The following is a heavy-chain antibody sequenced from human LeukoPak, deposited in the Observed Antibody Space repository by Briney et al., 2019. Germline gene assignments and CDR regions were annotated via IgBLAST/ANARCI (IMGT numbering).Heavy chain of an antibody. V-gene: IGHV4-61*02. J-gene: IGHJ3*02. CDR2: IYASGNT. Sequence: SETLSLTCTVSGDSISNLNYYWSWIRQPAGKGLEWIGRIYASGNTNYNPSLKSRVTISVDTSKNQFSLKLSSVTAADTAVYYCARPSTYYCDSSGHGAFDIWGQGTMVTVSS. D-gene: IGHD3-22*01. CDR3: ARPSTYYCDSSGHGAFDI. CDR1: GDSISNLNYY.